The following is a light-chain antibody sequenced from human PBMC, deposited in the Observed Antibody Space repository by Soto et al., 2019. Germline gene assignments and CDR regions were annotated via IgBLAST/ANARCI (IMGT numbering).Light chain of an antibody. CDR3: QQYGTPPQT. V-gene: IGKV3-15*01. CDR1: QSVSSD. J-gene: IGKJ1*01. CDR2: GAS. Sequence: EIVMTQSPATLSVSPGERATLSCRASQSVSSDLAWYHQKPGQAPRLLIYGASTRATGIPARFSGSGSGTDFTLTISRLEPEDFAVYYCQQYGTPPQTFGQGTKVDIK.